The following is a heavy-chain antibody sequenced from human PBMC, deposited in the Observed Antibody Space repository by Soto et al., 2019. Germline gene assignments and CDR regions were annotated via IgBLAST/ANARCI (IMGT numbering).Heavy chain of an antibody. D-gene: IGHD1-7*01. CDR3: ARDRVGKRELIRYYYGMDV. CDR1: GGSVSSGSYY. J-gene: IGHJ6*02. V-gene: IGHV4-61*01. CDR2: IYYSGST. Sequence: SETLSLTCTVSGGSVSSGSYYWSWIRHPPGNGLEWIGYIYYSGSTNYNPSLKSRVTISVDTSKNQFSLKLSSVTAADTAVYYCARDRVGKRELIRYYYGMDVWGQGTPVTVSS.